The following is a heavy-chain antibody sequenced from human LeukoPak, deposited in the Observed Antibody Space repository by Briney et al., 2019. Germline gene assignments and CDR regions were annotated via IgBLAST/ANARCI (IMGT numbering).Heavy chain of an antibody. CDR3: ARPYCSGGSCPFDY. D-gene: IGHD2-15*01. V-gene: IGHV4-39*02. Sequence: SETPSLICTVSGGSISSSSYYWGWIRQPPGKGLEWIGSIYYSGSTYYNPSLKGRVTISVDTSKNHFSLKLRSVTAADTAVYYCARPYCSGGSCPFDYWGQGTLVTVSP. CDR1: GGSISSSSYY. J-gene: IGHJ4*02. CDR2: IYYSGST.